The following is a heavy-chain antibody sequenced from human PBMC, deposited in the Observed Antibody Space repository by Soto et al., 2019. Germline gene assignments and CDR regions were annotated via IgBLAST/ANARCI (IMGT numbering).Heavy chain of an antibody. CDR1: GGSISSYY. V-gene: IGHV4-59*12. D-gene: IGHD6-13*01. CDR2: IYYSGST. J-gene: IGHJ4*02. CDR3: ARDRGSSKDY. Sequence: PSETLSLTCTVSGGSISSYYWSWIRQPPGKGLEWIAYIYYSGSTEYNPSLKSRVTISVDTSKNQFSLKLSSVTAADTAVYYCARDRGSSKDYWGQGTLVTVSS.